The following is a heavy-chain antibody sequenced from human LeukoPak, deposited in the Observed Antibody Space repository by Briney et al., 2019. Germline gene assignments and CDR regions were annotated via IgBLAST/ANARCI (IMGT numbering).Heavy chain of an antibody. CDR2: ISYDGSNK. V-gene: IGHV3-30*03. CDR1: GFTFSSYG. Sequence: GRSLRLSCAASGFTFSSYGMHWVRQAPGKGLEWVAVISYDGSNKYYADSVKGRFTISRDNSKNSLYLQMNSLRAEDTAVYYCARIRGVYYFGYWGQGTLVTVSS. CDR3: ARIRGVYYFGY. J-gene: IGHJ4*02. D-gene: IGHD3-16*01.